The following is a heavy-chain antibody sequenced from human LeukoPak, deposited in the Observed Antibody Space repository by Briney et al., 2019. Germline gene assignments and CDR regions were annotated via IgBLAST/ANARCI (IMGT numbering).Heavy chain of an antibody. CDR3: ARQKRYCSSTSCPWGYYYGMDV. CDR2: IYYSGST. D-gene: IGHD2-2*01. V-gene: IGHV4-59*08. J-gene: IGHJ6*02. CDR1: GGSISSYY. Sequence: SETLSLTCTVSGGSISSYYWSWIRQPPGKGLEWIGYIYYSGSTNYNPSLKSRVTISVDTSKNQFSLKLSSVTAADTAVYYCARQKRYCSSTSCPWGYYYGMDVWGQGTTVTVSS.